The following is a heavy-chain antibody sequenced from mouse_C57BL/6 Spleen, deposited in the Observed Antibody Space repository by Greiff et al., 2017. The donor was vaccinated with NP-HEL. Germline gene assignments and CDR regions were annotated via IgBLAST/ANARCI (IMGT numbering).Heavy chain of an antibody. J-gene: IGHJ1*03. CDR2: IDPNSGGT. Sequence: VQLQQPGAELVKPGASVKLSCKASGYTFTSYWMHWVKQRPGRGLEWIGRIDPNSGGTKYNEKFKSKATLTVDKPSSTAYMQLSSLTSEDSAVYYGASSDGSFSPYWYFDVWGTGTTVTVSS. V-gene: IGHV1-72*01. CDR1: GYTFTSYW. CDR3: ASSDGSFSPYWYFDV. D-gene: IGHD1-1*01.